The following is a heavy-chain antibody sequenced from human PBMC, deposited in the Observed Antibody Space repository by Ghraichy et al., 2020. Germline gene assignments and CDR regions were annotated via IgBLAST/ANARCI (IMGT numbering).Heavy chain of an antibody. D-gene: IGHD1-1*01. V-gene: IGHV1-8*01. CDR1: GYTFANYD. CDR3: AKGPRGWNVDSGMDV. CDR2: LNPKNGNT. Sequence: ASVKVSCKASGYTFANYDINWVRQAPGQGLEWMGWLNPKNGNTGYAPKFQDRITMTTDTSINSAYMEVSSLTSEDTAVYYCAKGPRGWNVDSGMDVWGQGTTVTFSS. J-gene: IGHJ6*02.